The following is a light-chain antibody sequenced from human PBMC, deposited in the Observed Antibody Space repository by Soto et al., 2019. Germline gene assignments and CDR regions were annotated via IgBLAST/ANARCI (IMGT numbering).Light chain of an antibody. J-gene: IGKJ5*01. Sequence: ELVMTQSPATLSLSPGERATLSCRASQSVSSLLAWYHQKPGQAPRLLIYGASTRATGIPARFSGSGSGTEFTLTISSLQSEDFAVYYCQQYNNWPRITFGQGTRLEI. CDR2: GAS. CDR3: QQYNNWPRIT. CDR1: QSVSSL. V-gene: IGKV3-15*01.